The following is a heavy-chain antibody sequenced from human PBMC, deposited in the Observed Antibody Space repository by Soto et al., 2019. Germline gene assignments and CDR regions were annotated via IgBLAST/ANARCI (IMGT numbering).Heavy chain of an antibody. CDR3: ASSHYDYVWGSYRPPYNWFDP. D-gene: IGHD3-16*02. CDR2: IIPIFGTA. CDR1: GGTFSSYA. V-gene: IGHV1-69*01. Sequence: QVQLVQSGAEVKKPGSSVKVSCKASGGTFSSYAISWVRQAPGQGLEWMGGIIPIFGTANYAQKFQGRVTITADESTSTAYMELSSLRSEDTAVYYCASSHYDYVWGSYRPPYNWFDPWGQGTPVTVSS. J-gene: IGHJ5*02.